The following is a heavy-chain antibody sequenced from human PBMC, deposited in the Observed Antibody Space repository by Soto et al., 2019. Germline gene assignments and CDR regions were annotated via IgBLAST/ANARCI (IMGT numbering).Heavy chain of an antibody. Sequence: ASVKVSCKVSGYTLTELAMHWGRRARGKGLEWMGGFDPEDGETIYAQKFQGRVTMTEDTSTDTAYMELSSLRSEDTAEYHCARVVRFCSSPSCRGRNWFDPWGQGTRVTVSS. D-gene: IGHD2-2*01. CDR2: FDPEDGET. CDR1: GYTLTELA. CDR3: ARVVRFCSSPSCRGRNWFDP. J-gene: IGHJ5*02. V-gene: IGHV1-24*01.